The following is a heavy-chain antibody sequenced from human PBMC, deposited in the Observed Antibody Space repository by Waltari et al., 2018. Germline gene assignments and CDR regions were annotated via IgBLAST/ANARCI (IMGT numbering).Heavy chain of an antibody. CDR3: ARGNGDYAEHFDY. CDR1: GGSISSYY. CDR2: IYYSGST. D-gene: IGHD4-17*01. V-gene: IGHV4-59*01. J-gene: IGHJ4*02. Sequence: QVQLQESGPGLVKPSETLSLTCTVSGGSISSYYWSWIRQPPGKGLEWIGYIYYSGSTNYNPSLKSRVTISVDTSKTQFSLKLSSVTAADTAVYYCARGNGDYAEHFDYWGQGTLVTVSS.